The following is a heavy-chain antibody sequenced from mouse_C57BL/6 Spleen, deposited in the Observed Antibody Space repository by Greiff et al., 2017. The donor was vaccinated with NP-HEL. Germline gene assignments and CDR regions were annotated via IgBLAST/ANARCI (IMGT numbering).Heavy chain of an antibody. CDR2: IYPGSGNT. CDR1: GYTFTDYY. Sequence: VQLQQSGAELVRPGASVKLSCKASGYTFTDYYINWVKQRPGQGLEWIARIYPGSGNTYYNEKFKGKATLTAEKSSSTAYMQLSSLTSEDSAVYFCARSVYYANWYFDVWGTGTTVTVSS. D-gene: IGHD2-1*01. V-gene: IGHV1-76*01. J-gene: IGHJ1*03. CDR3: ARSVYYANWYFDV.